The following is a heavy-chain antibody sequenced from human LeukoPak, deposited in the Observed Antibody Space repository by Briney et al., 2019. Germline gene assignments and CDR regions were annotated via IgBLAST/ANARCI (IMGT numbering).Heavy chain of an antibody. J-gene: IGHJ4*02. CDR3: ARSYYDSSGYYGY. D-gene: IGHD3-22*01. V-gene: IGHV1-8*01. CDR1: GYTFTSYD. CDR2: MNPNSGAT. Sequence: GASVKVSCKASGYTFTSYDFNWLRQATGQGPEWMGWMNPNSGATGYAQKFQGRVTMTRSASINTAYMELTNLRSEDTAVYYCARSYYDSSGYYGYWGQGTLVTVSS.